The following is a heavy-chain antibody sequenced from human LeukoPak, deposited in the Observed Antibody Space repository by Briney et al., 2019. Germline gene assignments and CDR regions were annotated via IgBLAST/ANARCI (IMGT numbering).Heavy chain of an antibody. J-gene: IGHJ4*02. D-gene: IGHD5-24*01. CDR2: IGGSGGTT. CDR3: ARKTATIGAY. CDR1: GFTFSNYV. V-gene: IGHV3-23*01. Sequence: PGGSLRLSCAASGFTFSNYVMSWVRQAPGKGLEWVSSIGGSGGTTYYADSVKGRFTISRDNSKNTLYLQMNSLRAEDTAVYYCARKTATIGAYWGQGTLVTVSS.